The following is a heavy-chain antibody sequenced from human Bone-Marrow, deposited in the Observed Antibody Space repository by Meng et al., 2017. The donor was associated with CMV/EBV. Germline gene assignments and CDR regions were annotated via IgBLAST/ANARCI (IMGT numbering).Heavy chain of an antibody. CDR1: GFTFSSYA. CDR3: ARDLGPADSSGFSAPVLDY. J-gene: IGHJ4*02. V-gene: IGHV3-64*02. Sequence: GESLKISCAASGFTFSSYAMHWVRQAPGKGLEYVSAISSNGGSTYYADSVKGRFTISRDNSKNTLYLQMGSLRAEDMAVYYCARDLGPADSSGFSAPVLDYCGQGTLVTVSS. D-gene: IGHD3-22*01. CDR2: ISSNGGST.